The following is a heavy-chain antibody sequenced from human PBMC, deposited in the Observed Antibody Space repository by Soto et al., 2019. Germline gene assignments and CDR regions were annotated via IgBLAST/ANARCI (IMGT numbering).Heavy chain of an antibody. D-gene: IGHD1-26*01. Sequence: SETLSLTCTVYGASMSDYHGSWIRQSPGKGLEHIGYLHCSGFAEYNPSLKSRVTISMITSKNQFSMKLSFVTAADTDIYYCARSGHTFVGAVWGQGILVTVSS. J-gene: IGHJ4*01. CDR1: GASMSDYH. V-gene: IGHV4-59*01. CDR2: LHCSGFA. CDR3: ARSGHTFVGAV.